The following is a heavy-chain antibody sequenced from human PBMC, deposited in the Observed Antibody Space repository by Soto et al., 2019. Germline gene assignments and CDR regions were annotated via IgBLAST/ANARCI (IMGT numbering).Heavy chain of an antibody. Sequence: SQRLSLTCSLSGGSLSRYFCGWIRQPPGKGLARIGYIYYSGSTNYNPSLKSRVTISVDTSKNQFSLKLSSVTAADTAVYYCAIRRNYCSSTSCYEGVFDPWGQGTLGTGSS. CDR3: AIRRNYCSSTSCYEGVFDP. D-gene: IGHD2-2*01. J-gene: IGHJ5*02. CDR1: GGSLSRYF. CDR2: IYYSGST. V-gene: IGHV4-59*08.